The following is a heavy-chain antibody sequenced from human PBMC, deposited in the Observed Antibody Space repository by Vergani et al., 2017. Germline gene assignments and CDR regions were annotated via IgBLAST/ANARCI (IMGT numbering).Heavy chain of an antibody. Sequence: QVQLVESGGGVVQPGRSLRLSCAASGFTFSSYAMHWVRQAPGKGLEWVAVISYDGSNKYYADSVKGRFTISRDNSKNTLYLQMNSLRAEDTAVYYCARDKSGGGSSWYGVFDYWGQGTLVTVSS. V-gene: IGHV3-30*01. CDR2: ISYDGSNK. CDR3: ARDKSGGGSSWYGVFDY. CDR1: GFTFSSYA. D-gene: IGHD6-13*01. J-gene: IGHJ4*02.